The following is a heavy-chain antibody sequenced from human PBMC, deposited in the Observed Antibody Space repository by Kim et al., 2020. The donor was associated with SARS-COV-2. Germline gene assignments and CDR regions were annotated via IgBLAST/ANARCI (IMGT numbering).Heavy chain of an antibody. Sequence: GGSLRLSCAASGFTFSSYAMSWVRQAPGKGLEWVSAISGSGGSTYYADSVKGRFTISRDNSKNTLYLQMNSLRAEDTAVYYCAKGYYYDSSGYYFHEVGAFDICGQGTIFTVSS. CDR1: GFTFSSYA. J-gene: IGHJ3*02. D-gene: IGHD3-22*01. CDR2: ISGSGGST. V-gene: IGHV3-23*01. CDR3: AKGYYYDSSGYYFHEVGAFDI.